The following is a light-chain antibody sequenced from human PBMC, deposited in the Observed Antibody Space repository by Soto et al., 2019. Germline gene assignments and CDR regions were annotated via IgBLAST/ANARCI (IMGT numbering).Light chain of an antibody. J-gene: IGLJ2*01. V-gene: IGLV2-14*01. CDR2: DVT. Sequence: QSALTQSASVSGSPGQSITISCTGTTSDVGAYNYVSWYQQHPGKAPKLLIYDVTIRPSGVSNRFSGSKSGNTASLTISGLQAEDEADYYCNSYTGTNTLVIFGGGTKLTVL. CDR1: TSDVGAYNY. CDR3: NSYTGTNTLVI.